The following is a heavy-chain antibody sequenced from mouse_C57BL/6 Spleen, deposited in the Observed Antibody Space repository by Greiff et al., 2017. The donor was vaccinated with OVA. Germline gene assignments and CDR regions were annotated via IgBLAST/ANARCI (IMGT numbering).Heavy chain of an antibody. Sequence: QVQLKESGPGLVQPLQCLSITCTASGFSLTSYGVHWVRQSPGKGLEWLGVIWSGGSTDYNAAFISRLSISKDNSKSQVFFKMNSLQADDTAIYYCARGITVRAMDYWGQGTSVTVSS. CDR3: ARGITVRAMDY. D-gene: IGHD1-1*01. CDR1: GFSLTSYG. CDR2: IWSGGST. V-gene: IGHV2-2*01. J-gene: IGHJ4*01.